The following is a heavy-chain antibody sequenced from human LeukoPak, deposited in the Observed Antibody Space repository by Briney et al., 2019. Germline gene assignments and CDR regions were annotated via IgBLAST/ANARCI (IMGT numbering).Heavy chain of an antibody. V-gene: IGHV3-11*01. CDR2: ISSSGSTT. Sequence: GGSLRLSCAASGLTFSDYYMSWIRQAPGKGLEWVSYISSSGSTTHYADSVKGRSTISRDNAKNSLYLQMNSLRAEDTAVYYCARDSPDYSIGYYYYGMDVWGQGTAVTVSS. D-gene: IGHD4-11*01. CDR1: GLTFSDYY. CDR3: ARDSPDYSIGYYYYGMDV. J-gene: IGHJ6*02.